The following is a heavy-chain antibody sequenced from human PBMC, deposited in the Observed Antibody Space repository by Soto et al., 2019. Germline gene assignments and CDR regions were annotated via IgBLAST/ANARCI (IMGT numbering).Heavy chain of an antibody. V-gene: IGHV3-23*01. Sequence: EVQLLESGGGLVQPGGSLRLSCAASGFTFSSYAMSWVRQAPGKGLEWVSAISGSGGSTYYADSVKGRFTISRDNSKNTLYLQMNSLRAEDTAVYYCAKAXLRXXXWLSDAFDIWGQGTMVTVSS. CDR2: ISGSGGST. CDR1: GFTFSSYA. D-gene: IGHD3-3*01. CDR3: AKAXLRXXXWLSDAFDI. J-gene: IGHJ3*02.